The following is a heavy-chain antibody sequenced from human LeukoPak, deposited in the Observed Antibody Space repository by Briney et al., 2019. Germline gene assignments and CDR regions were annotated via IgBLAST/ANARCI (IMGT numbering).Heavy chain of an antibody. CDR1: GGSISSYY. CDR2: IYHSGST. D-gene: IGHD2-15*01. J-gene: IGHJ4*02. V-gene: IGHV4-4*07. CDR3: ARHKAAGWYYFDY. Sequence: SETLSLTCTVSGGSISSYYWSWIRQPAGKGLEWIGRIYHSGSTYYNPSLKSRVTISVDPSKNQFSLKLSSVTAADTAVYYCARHKAAGWYYFDYWGQGTLVTVSS.